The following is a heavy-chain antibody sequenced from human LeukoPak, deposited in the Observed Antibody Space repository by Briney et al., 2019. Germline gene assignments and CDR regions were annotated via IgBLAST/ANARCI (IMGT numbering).Heavy chain of an antibody. V-gene: IGHV5-51*01. D-gene: IGHD5-24*01. J-gene: IGHJ3*02. CDR1: GYSFTSYW. CDR3: ASHLSDGYNYSDAFDI. Sequence: HGESLKISCKGSGYSFTSYWIGWVRQMPGKGLEWMGFIYPGDSDTRYSPSFQGQVTISADKSISTAYLQWSSLKASDTAMYYCASHLSDGYNYSDAFDIWGQGTMVTVSS. CDR2: IYPGDSDT.